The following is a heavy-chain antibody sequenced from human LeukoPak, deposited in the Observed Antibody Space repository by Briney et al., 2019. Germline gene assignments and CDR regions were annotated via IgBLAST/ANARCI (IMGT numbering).Heavy chain of an antibody. V-gene: IGHV1-18*01. D-gene: IGHD4-23*01. CDR1: GYTFTSYG. Sequence: ASVKVSCKASGYTFTSYGISWVRQAPGQGLEWMGWISAYNGNTNYAQKLQGRVTMTTDTSTSTAYMELRSLRSDDTAVYYCARDGRVRYGGNSWDYYYYYMDVWGKGTTVTVSS. J-gene: IGHJ6*03. CDR2: ISAYNGNT. CDR3: ARDGRVRYGGNSWDYYYYYMDV.